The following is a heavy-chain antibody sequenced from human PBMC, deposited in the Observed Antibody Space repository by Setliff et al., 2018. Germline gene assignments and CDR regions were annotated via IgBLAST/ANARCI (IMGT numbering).Heavy chain of an antibody. V-gene: IGHV4-61*10. CDR1: GDSISRAMYY. CDR3: ARGRNIEARLFDS. J-gene: IGHJ5*01. CDR2: TYYIRNT. D-gene: IGHD6-6*01. Sequence: SETLSLTCTVSGDSISRAMYYWSWLRQSAGKGLEWIGHTYYIRNTNYNPSLKSRVTISIDPAKNQFSLKLPSVTAADTATYYCARGRNIEARLFDSWGQGTLVTVS.